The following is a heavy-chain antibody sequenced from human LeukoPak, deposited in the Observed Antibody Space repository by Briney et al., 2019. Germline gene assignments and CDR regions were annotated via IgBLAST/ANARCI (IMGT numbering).Heavy chain of an antibody. D-gene: IGHD5-12*01. V-gene: IGHV1-3*01. CDR3: ARDHNIVAPFDY. CDR1: GYTFTSYA. CDR2: INAGNGNT. Sequence: ASVKVSCKASGYTFTSYAMHWVRRAPGQRLEWMGWINAGNGNTKYSQKFQGRVTITRDTSASTAYMELSSLRSEDTAVYYCARDHNIVAPFDYWGQGILVTVSS. J-gene: IGHJ4*02.